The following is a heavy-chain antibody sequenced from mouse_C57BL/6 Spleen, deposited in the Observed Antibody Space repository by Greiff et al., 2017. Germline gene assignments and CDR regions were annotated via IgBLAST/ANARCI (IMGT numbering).Heavy chain of an antibody. CDR1: GYTFTSYW. Sequence: VQLQQPGAELVRPGSSVKLSCKASGYTFTSYWMDWVKQRPGQGLEWIGNIYPSDSETHYNQKFKDKATLTVDKSSSTAYMQLSSLTSEDSAVYYCARVYSNPWYFDYWGQGTTLTVSS. D-gene: IGHD2-5*01. CDR3: ARVYSNPWYFDY. CDR2: IYPSDSET. V-gene: IGHV1-61*01. J-gene: IGHJ2*01.